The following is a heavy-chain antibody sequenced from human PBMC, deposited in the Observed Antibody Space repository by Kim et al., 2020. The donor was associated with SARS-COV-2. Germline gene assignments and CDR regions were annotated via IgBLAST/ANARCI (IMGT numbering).Heavy chain of an antibody. CDR1: GGSISSYY. Sequence: SETLSLTCTVSGGSISSYYWSWIRQPPGKGLEWIGYIYYSGSTNYNPSLKSRVTISVDTSKNQFSLKLSSVTAADTAVYYCARGGLYYDILTGYYPRGYYFDYWGQGTLVTVSS. D-gene: IGHD3-9*01. J-gene: IGHJ4*02. CDR3: ARGGLYYDILTGYYPRGYYFDY. CDR2: IYYSGST. V-gene: IGHV4-59*01.